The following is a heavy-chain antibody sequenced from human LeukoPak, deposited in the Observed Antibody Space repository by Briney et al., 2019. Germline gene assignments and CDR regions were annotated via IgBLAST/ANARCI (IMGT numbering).Heavy chain of an antibody. CDR3: ARSPVDIVATALDY. Sequence: ASVKVSCKASGYTFTGYYMHWVRQAPGQGLEWMGWINPNSGGTNCAQKFQGRVTMTRDTSISTAYMELSRLRSDDTAVYYCARSPVDIVATALDYWGQGTLVTVSS. V-gene: IGHV1-2*02. CDR2: INPNSGGT. J-gene: IGHJ4*02. CDR1: GYTFTGYY. D-gene: IGHD5-12*01.